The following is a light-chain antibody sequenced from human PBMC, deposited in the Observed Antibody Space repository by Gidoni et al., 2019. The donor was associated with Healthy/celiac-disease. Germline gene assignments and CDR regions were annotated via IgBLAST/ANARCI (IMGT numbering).Light chain of an antibody. Sequence: DLQMIQSPSTLSASVGDRVTITCRASQSISSWLAWYQQKPGKAPKLLIYKASSLESGVPSRFSGSGSGTEVARTISILQADGFATYYCQQYISYRTFGQGTKVEIK. CDR3: QQYISYRT. J-gene: IGKJ1*01. CDR1: QSISSW. CDR2: KAS. V-gene: IGKV1-5*03.